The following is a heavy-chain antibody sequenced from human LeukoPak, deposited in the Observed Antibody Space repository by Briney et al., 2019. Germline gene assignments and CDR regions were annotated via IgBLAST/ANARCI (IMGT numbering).Heavy chain of an antibody. D-gene: IGHD3-22*01. V-gene: IGHV3-13*01. CDR1: GFTFSSYD. J-gene: IGHJ6*03. CDR3: AKGVDYDSSGWYYYYMAV. CDR2: IGTAGDT. Sequence: GGSLRLSCAASGFTFSSYDMHWVRQATGKGLEWVSAIGTAGDTYYPGSVKGRFTISRENAKNSLYLQMNSLRAEDTAVYYCAKGVDYDSSGWYYYYMAVWGKGTTVTISS.